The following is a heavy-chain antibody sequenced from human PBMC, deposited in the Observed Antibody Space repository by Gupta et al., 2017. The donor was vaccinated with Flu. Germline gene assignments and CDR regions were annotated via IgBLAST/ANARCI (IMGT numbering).Heavy chain of an antibody. CDR1: TFADYA. Sequence: TFADYAMHWVRQAPGKSLEWVSGIDWRSGKTVYADSVKGRFTISRDNAKSSLYLQVTSLRPEDTALYYCVKDKYDTSSGLSAYMDVWGKGTTVTVSS. D-gene: IGHD6-6*01. J-gene: IGHJ6*03. CDR2: IDWRSGKT. V-gene: IGHV3-9*01. CDR3: VKDKYDTSSGLSAYMDV.